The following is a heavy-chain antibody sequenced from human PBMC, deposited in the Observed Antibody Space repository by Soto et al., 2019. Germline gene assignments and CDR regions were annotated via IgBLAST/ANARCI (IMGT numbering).Heavy chain of an antibody. V-gene: IGHV3-23*01. J-gene: IGHJ4*02. Sequence: EVHLLESGGGLVQPGGSLRLSCEASGFTFNNYAMTWVRQTPGKGLQWVSTISGSGSSTFYADSVRGRFTISRDNSNHTLYLKMNSLRAEDTALYYCAKEKIASTVADFFDYWGQGTLVTVSS. CDR1: GFTFNNYA. D-gene: IGHD6-19*01. CDR3: AKEKIASTVADFFDY. CDR2: ISGSGSST.